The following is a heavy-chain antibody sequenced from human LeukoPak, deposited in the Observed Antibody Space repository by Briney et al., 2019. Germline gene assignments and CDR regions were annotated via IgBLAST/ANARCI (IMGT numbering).Heavy chain of an antibody. J-gene: IGHJ4*02. CDR2: VYYSGST. D-gene: IGHD2-2*01. CDR3: ASSCSTTSCYCY. CDR1: GGSLSGFY. V-gene: IGHV4-59*01. Sequence: SETLSLTCTVSGGSLSGFYWSWIRQPPGAGLEWIGYVYYSGSTTYNPSLKSRVTISVDTSKNQFSLRLGSVTAADTAVYYCASSCSTTSCYCYWGQGTLVTVSS.